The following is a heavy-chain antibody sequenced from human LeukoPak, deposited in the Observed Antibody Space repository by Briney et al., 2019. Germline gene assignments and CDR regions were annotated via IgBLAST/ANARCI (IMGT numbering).Heavy chain of an antibody. J-gene: IGHJ4*02. Sequence: ASVKVSCEASGYTFSDYYIHWVRQAPGQGPEWVGRILPKSGGTTYAQKFQGRVTVTRDTSIGTAYMELSRLTSDDTAVYYCARERGVGDSAFDYWGQGSLVTVSS. CDR3: ARERGVGDSAFDY. V-gene: IGHV1-2*06. D-gene: IGHD2-8*01. CDR1: GYTFSDYY. CDR2: ILPKSGGT.